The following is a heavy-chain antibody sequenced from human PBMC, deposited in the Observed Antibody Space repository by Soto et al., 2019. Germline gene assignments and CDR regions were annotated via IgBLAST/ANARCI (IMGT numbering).Heavy chain of an antibody. CDR2: IDNAGSSA. CDR3: TRVGGSVSGMDA. CDR1: GFTFSICW. V-gene: IGHV3-74*01. D-gene: IGHD1-26*01. Sequence: GGSLRLSCAASGFTFSICWMHWVRQAPGKGPVWVSRIDNAGSSARYADSVKGRFTISRDNAKNTVYLQMNSLRAEDTAVYYCTRVGGSVSGMDAWGQGTTVTVSS. J-gene: IGHJ6*02.